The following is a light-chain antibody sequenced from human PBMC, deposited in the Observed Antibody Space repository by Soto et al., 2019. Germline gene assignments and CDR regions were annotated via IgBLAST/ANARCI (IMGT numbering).Light chain of an antibody. Sequence: DVVMTQSPHSLAITLGQPASISCRSNQSLVHSDGIAYFSWFQQRPGRSPRRLIYKVSNRDSGVPARFSGSGSGTDFALKISRVEAEDVGVYYCMQGTHWPITFGQGTRLEIK. V-gene: IGKV2-30*02. CDR3: MQGTHWPIT. J-gene: IGKJ5*01. CDR2: KVS. CDR1: QSLVHSDGIAY.